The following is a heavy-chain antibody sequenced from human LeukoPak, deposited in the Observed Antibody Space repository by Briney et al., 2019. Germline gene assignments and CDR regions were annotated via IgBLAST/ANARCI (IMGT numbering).Heavy chain of an antibody. D-gene: IGHD1-26*01. CDR1: GGTFSSYA. J-gene: IGHJ6*03. V-gene: IGHV1-69*06. CDR3: ARDGGIVGATSLLGYYYYMDV. CDR2: IIPIFGTA. Sequence: AVKVSCKASGGTFSSYAISWERQAPGQGLEWMGGIIPIFGTANYAQKFQGRVTITADKSTSTAYMELSSLRSEDTAVYYCARDGGIVGATSLLGYYYYMDVWGKGTTVTVSS.